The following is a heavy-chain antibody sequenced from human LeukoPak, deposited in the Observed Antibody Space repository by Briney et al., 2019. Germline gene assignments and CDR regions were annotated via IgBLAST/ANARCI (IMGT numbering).Heavy chain of an antibody. CDR3: ARADVNNWFDP. Sequence: SETLSLTWTVSGDSISSYFWSWIRQPPGKRLEWIGSMYYSGNTNYNPSLKSRVTISRDTSKNQFSLKVSSVTAADTAVYYCARADVNNWFDPWGQGTLVTVSS. V-gene: IGHV4-59*01. J-gene: IGHJ5*02. CDR1: GDSISSYF. CDR2: MYYSGNT.